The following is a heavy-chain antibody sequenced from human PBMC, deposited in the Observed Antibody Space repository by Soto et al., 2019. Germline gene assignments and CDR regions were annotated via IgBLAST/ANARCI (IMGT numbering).Heavy chain of an antibody. V-gene: IGHV1-2*04. CDR2: VNPNSGGT. CDR3: VTSRVSIAVAGETEYYFDY. D-gene: IGHD6-19*01. Sequence: RASVKVSCKASGYTFTGYYIHWVRQAPGQGLEWMGWVNPNSGGTNYAQKFQCWVTMTRATSISTAYMELSRLRSDDTAVYYCVTSRVSIAVAGETEYYFDYWGQGTLVTVSS. J-gene: IGHJ4*02. CDR1: GYTFTGYY.